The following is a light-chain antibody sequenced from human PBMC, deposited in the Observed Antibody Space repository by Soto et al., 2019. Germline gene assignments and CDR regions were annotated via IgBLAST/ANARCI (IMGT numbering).Light chain of an antibody. Sequence: DIVMTQSPAAPSVSPGERATLSCRASQSIGGNVAWYQQKPGQAPRLLIYDAYTRATGIPARFSGSGSGTEFTLSISSLQSEDFAVYFCQQYNHWPRTFGLGTKVDIK. CDR3: QQYNHWPRT. V-gene: IGKV3-15*01. J-gene: IGKJ1*01. CDR1: QSIGGN. CDR2: DAY.